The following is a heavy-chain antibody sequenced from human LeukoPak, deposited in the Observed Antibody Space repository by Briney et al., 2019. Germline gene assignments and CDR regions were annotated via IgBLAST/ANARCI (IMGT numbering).Heavy chain of an antibody. J-gene: IGHJ4*02. V-gene: IGHV1-2*02. CDR2: INPNSGGT. CDR1: GYAFTAYY. D-gene: IGHD2-8*01. CDR3: VREVVLMVYAVGY. Sequence: APVKVSCKASGYAFTAYYLHWVRQAPGQGFEWMGWINPNSGGTNYAQRFQGRVTMTRDTSISTVYMELSRLTSDDTAVYYCVREVVLMVYAVGYWGQGTLVTVSS.